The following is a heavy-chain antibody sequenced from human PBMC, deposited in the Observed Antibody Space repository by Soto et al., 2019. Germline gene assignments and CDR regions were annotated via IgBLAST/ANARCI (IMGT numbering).Heavy chain of an antibody. CDR3: AHKATAKLTARVFDY. D-gene: IGHD2-21*02. CDR2: IYWDDDN. CDR1: GFSLSTSGVG. J-gene: IGHJ4*02. Sequence: QITLKESGPTLVKPTQTLTLTCTFSGFSLSTSGVGVGWIRQPPGKALEWLAVIYWDDDNRYSPSLRSRLTFTKDTSKNQVVLTMTNMDPEDTATYYCAHKATAKLTARVFDYCGQGLLVTVSS. V-gene: IGHV2-5*02.